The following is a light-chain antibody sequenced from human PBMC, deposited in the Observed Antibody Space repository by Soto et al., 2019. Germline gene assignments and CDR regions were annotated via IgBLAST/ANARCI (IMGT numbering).Light chain of an antibody. CDR2: GAS. Sequence: EIVITHSPATLSVSPGERATLSCRASQSVSSNLAWYQQKPGQAPRLLIYGASTRATGIPARFSGSGSGTEFTLTIRSLQSEDFAVYYCQQYKNWPLTFGGGTKVEFK. CDR3: QQYKNWPLT. J-gene: IGKJ4*01. V-gene: IGKV3-15*01. CDR1: QSVSSN.